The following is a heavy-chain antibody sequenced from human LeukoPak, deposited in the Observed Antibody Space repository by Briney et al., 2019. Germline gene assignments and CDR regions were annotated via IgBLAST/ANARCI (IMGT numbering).Heavy chain of an antibody. J-gene: IGHJ4*02. CDR3: ARHVVCSSTSCYYPAGHFDY. V-gene: IGHV3-21*01. Sequence: GGSLRLSCAASGFTFSSYSMNWVRQAPGKGLEWVSSISSSSSYIYYADSVKGRFTISRDNAKNSLYLQMNSLRAEDTAVYYCARHVVCSSTSCYYPAGHFDYWGQGTLVTLSS. CDR2: ISSSSSYI. D-gene: IGHD2-2*01. CDR1: GFTFSSYS.